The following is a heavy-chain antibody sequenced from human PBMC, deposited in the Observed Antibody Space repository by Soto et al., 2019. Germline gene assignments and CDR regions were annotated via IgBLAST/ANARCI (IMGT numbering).Heavy chain of an antibody. J-gene: IGHJ4*02. D-gene: IGHD6-19*01. V-gene: IGHV3-33*08. CDR3: ARDLRRWLVRAPRY. CDR1: GFTVSSNY. CDR2: IWYDGSNK. Sequence: GGSLRLSCAASGFTVSSNYMSWVRQAPGKGLEWVAVIWYDGSNKYYADSVKGRFTISRDNSKNTLYLQMNSLRAEDTAVYYCARDLRRWLVRAPRYWGQGTLVTVSS.